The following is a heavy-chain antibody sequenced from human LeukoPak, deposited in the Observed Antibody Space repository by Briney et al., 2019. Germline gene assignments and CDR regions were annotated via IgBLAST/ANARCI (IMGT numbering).Heavy chain of an antibody. CDR2: ITTDGSGT. D-gene: IGHD1-26*01. CDR3: ARGAIAGANFDY. V-gene: IGHV3-74*01. J-gene: IGHJ4*02. Sequence: GGSLRLSFADSGLTFGRYRMHWVRQATGKGLVWVSHITTDGSGTSYADSVKGRFTNSRDNAKNTLDLQMNSLRAEDTAVYYCARGAIAGANFDYWGQGTLVAVSS. CDR1: GLTFGRYR.